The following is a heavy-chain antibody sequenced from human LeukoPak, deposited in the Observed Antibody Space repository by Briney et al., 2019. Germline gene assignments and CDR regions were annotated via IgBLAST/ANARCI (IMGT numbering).Heavy chain of an antibody. CDR1: GGSISSSSYY. J-gene: IGHJ4*02. V-gene: IGHV4-39*07. Sequence: SETLSLTCTVSGGSISSSSYYWGWIRQPPGKGLEWIGSIYYSGSTYYNPSLKSRVIISVDTSKNQFSLKLSSVTAADTAMYYCARAHRTPYWGSLDFDYWGQGTLVTVSS. CDR2: IYYSGST. D-gene: IGHD7-27*01. CDR3: ARAHRTPYWGSLDFDY.